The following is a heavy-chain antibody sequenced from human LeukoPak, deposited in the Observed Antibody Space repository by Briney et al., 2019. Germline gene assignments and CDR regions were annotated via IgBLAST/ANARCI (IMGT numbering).Heavy chain of an antibody. CDR2: LDPEDGET. D-gene: IGHD5-18*01. CDR1: GYTLTELS. CDR3: ATPSYRAMAPAGLYYYYGMDV. Sequence: ASVKVSCKVSGYTLTELSMHWVRQAPGKGLEWMGGLDPEDGETIYAQKFQGRVTMTEDTSTDTAYMELSSLRSEDTAVYYCATPSYRAMAPAGLYYYYGMDVWGQGTTVTVSS. J-gene: IGHJ6*02. V-gene: IGHV1-24*01.